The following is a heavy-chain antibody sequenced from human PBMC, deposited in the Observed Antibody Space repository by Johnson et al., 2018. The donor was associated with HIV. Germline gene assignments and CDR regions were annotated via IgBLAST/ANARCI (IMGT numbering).Heavy chain of an antibody. Sequence: MLLVESGGGLVQPGGSLRLSCAASGFTFSSYWMSWVRQAPGKGLEWVANIKQDGSEKYYVDSVRGRFTISRDNAKKSMYLQMNSLRAEDTAVYYCARGRGSKDMWGQGTRVTVSS. CDR1: GFTFSSYW. J-gene: IGHJ3*02. D-gene: IGHD1-26*01. V-gene: IGHV3-7*02. CDR2: IKQDGSEK. CDR3: ARGRGSKDM.